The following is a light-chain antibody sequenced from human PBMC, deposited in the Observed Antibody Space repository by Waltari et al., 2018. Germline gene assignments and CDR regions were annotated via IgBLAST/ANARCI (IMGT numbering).Light chain of an antibody. CDR2: SAS. Sequence: ELVLTQSPGTLSLSPGDRAPLPCRARQSVSNNFLARYQQRPGQTPRLLIYSASSRATGIPGRFSGSGSGTDFTLTITRLEPEDAAVYYCQQFHTSPRTFGGGTKVEVK. V-gene: IGKV3-20*01. CDR3: QQFHTSPRT. J-gene: IGKJ4*01. CDR1: QSVSNNF.